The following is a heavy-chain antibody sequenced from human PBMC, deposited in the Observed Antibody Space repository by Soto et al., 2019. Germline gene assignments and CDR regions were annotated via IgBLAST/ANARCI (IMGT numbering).Heavy chain of an antibody. V-gene: IGHV5-10-1*01. CDR2: IDPSDSYT. CDR3: ARHVSAAGTGTRYYGMDV. Sequence: GESLKISCKGSGYSFTSYWISWVRQTPGKGLEWMGRIDPSDSYTNYSPSFQGHVTISADKSISTAYLQWSSLKASDTAMYYCARHVSAAGTGTRYYGMDVWGQGTTVTVSS. J-gene: IGHJ6*02. CDR1: GYSFTSYW. D-gene: IGHD6-13*01.